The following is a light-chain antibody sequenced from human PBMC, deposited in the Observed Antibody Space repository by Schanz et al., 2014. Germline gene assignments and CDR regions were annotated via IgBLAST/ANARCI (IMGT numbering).Light chain of an antibody. CDR1: SSDVGGYNP. V-gene: IGLV2-14*02. CDR2: EGS. CDR3: SSYTSSTPYV. Sequence: SALTQPASVSGSPGQSITISCTGTSSDVGGYNPVSWYQQHPGKAPKLMIYEGSKRPSGVSNRFSGSKSGNTASLTISGLQAEDEADYYCSSYTSSTPYVFGTGTKLTVL. J-gene: IGLJ1*01.